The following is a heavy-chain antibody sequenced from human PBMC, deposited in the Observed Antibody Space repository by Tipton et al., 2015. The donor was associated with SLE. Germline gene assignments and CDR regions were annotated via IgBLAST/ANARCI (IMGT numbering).Heavy chain of an antibody. J-gene: IGHJ1*01. CDR1: GGSIRSYY. CDR3: ARVGYFQH. Sequence: TLSLTCTVSGGSIRSYYWSWIRQPPGKGLEWIGYIYYSGSTNYNPSLKSRVTISVDTSKNQFSLKLSSVTAADTAVYYCARVGYFQHWGQGTLVTVSS. CDR2: IYYSGST. V-gene: IGHV4-59*01.